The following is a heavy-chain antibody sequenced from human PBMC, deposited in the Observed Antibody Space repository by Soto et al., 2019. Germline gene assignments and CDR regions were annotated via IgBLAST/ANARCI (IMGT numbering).Heavy chain of an antibody. D-gene: IGHD3-22*01. Sequence: GASVKVSCKASGGTFSSYAISWVRQAPGQGLEWMGGIIPIFGTANYAQKFQGRVTITADESTSTAYMELSSLRSEDTAVYYCARVLKPYYYDSSGYYVPPNDYWGQGTLVTVSS. CDR2: IIPIFGTA. V-gene: IGHV1-69*13. J-gene: IGHJ4*02. CDR1: GGTFSSYA. CDR3: ARVLKPYYYDSSGYYVPPNDY.